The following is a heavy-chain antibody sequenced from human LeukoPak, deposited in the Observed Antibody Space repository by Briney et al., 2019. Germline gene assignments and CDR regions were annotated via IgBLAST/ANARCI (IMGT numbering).Heavy chain of an antibody. V-gene: IGHV1-2*02. J-gene: IGHJ6*03. CDR2: INPNIGGT. Sequence: GASVKXXXXXXXXTFTGXYXXXVRQAPXQGLXXXGWINPNIGGTNYAQKFQGRVTMTRDTSISTAYMELSRLRSDDTAVYYCARGSAYYYYMDVWGKGTTVTVSS. CDR1: XXTFTGXY. CDR3: ARGSAYYYYMDV.